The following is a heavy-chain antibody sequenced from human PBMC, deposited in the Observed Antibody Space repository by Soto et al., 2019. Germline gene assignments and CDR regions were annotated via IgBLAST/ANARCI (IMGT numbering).Heavy chain of an antibody. D-gene: IGHD2-15*01. J-gene: IGHJ6*02. CDR1: GFTFDDYA. CDR3: AKDILGVAPIYYYGMDV. CDR2: ISWNSGSI. Sequence: GGSLRLSCAASGFTFDDYAMHWVRQAPGKGLEWVSGISWNSGSIGYADSVKGRFTISRDNAKNSLYLQMNSLRDEDTALYYCAKDILGVAPIYYYGMDVWGQGTTVTVS. V-gene: IGHV3-9*01.